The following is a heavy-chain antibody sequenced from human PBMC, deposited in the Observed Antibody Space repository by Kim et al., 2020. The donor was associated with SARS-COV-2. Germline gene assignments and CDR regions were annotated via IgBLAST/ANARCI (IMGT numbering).Heavy chain of an antibody. CDR3: ARDRGYSSIDDAFDV. V-gene: IGHV4-38-2*02. J-gene: IGHJ3*01. CDR1: GYSISSGYY. Sequence: SETLSLTCTVSGYSISSGYYWGFLRPPPGKRLEWIGSIYNSGSTYYNPSLKRRVTISEDTTNKQFSLKLSSVTAADAAVYYCARDRGYSSIDDAFDVWG. CDR2: IYNSGST. D-gene: IGHD6-13*01.